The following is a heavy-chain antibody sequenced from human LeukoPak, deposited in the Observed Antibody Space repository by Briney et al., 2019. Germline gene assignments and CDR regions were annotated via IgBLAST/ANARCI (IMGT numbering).Heavy chain of an antibody. CDR2: ISGSGGST. CDR1: GFTFSSYA. CDR3: ARNRGYSGYDLDY. Sequence: GGSLRLSCAASGFTFSSYAMSWVRQAPGKGLEWVSAISGSGGSTYYADSVKGRFTISRDNAKNSLYLQMNSLRAEDTAVYYCARNRGYSGYDLDYWGQGTLVTVSS. J-gene: IGHJ4*02. V-gene: IGHV3-23*01. D-gene: IGHD5-12*01.